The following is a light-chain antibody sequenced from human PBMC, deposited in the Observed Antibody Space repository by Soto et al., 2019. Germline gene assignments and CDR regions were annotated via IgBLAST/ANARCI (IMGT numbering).Light chain of an antibody. J-gene: IGKJ4*01. Sequence: IQLTQSPSTLSASVGDRVTITCRASQGIGTALAWYHQRPGKSPDLLVYDASTLQRGVPSRFSGSGSETDFSLTISGLQPEDFGHYYCQQFNTKPLTFGGGTRVEIK. CDR3: QQFNTKPLT. CDR2: DAS. V-gene: IGKV1-13*02. CDR1: QGIGTA.